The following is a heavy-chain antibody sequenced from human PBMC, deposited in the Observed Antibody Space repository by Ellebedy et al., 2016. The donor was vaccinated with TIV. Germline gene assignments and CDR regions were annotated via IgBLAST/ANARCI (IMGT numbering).Heavy chain of an antibody. V-gene: IGHV3-21*05. D-gene: IGHD1-26*01. CDR2: ISSSSRFI. J-gene: IGHJ4*02. CDR1: GFSFSNYT. Sequence: GGSLRLSXAASGFSFSNYTMNWVRQAPGKGLEWISYISSSSRFIYYADSVKGRFTISRDNAKNSLYLQMTTLRADDTAVYYCAREGRGTYLNWGQGTLVTVSS. CDR3: AREGRGTYLN.